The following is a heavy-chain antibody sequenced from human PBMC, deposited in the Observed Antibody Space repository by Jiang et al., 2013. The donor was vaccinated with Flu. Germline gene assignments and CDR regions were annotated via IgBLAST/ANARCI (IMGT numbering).Heavy chain of an antibody. J-gene: IGHJ4*02. Sequence: VQLVESGGGLVQPGGSLRLSCTASGFIFSDHYMDWVRQAPGKGLEWVGRIKSKTDGGTTDYAAPVKGRFTISRDDSKNTLYLQMNSLKTEDTAVYYCTTDWPPVEQWPKNFDYWGQGTLVTVSS. CDR1: GFIFSDHY. CDR3: TTDWPPVEQWPKNFDY. V-gene: IGHV3-15*01. D-gene: IGHD6-19*01. CDR2: IKSKTDGGTT.